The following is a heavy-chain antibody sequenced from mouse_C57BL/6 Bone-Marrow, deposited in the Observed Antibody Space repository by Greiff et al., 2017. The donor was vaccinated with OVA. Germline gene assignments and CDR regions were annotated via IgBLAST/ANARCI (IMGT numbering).Heavy chain of an antibody. Sequence: VHLVESGPGLVQPSQSLSITCTVSGFSLTSYGVHWVRQSPGKGLEWLGVIWRGGSTDYNAAFMSRLSITKDNSKSQVFFKMNSLQADDTAIYYCAKMDYYGSSYYWYFDVWGTGTTVTVSS. CDR1: GFSLTSYG. J-gene: IGHJ1*03. CDR3: AKMDYYGSSYYWYFDV. V-gene: IGHV2-5*01. CDR2: IWRGGST. D-gene: IGHD1-1*01.